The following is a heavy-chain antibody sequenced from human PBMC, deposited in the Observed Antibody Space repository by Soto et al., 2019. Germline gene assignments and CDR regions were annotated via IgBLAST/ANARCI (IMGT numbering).Heavy chain of an antibody. D-gene: IGHD5-18*01. J-gene: IGHJ4*02. CDR1: GGSISSDH. CDR3: ARAPILDTARFDY. Sequence: QVQLQESGPGLVKPSETLSLTCTVSGGSISSDHWSWIRQPPGKGLEWIGYIYYTGSTNYNPSLKSRVTISVDTSKNQFSLKLSSVTAADTAVYYCARAPILDTARFDYWGQGTLVTVSS. CDR2: IYYTGST. V-gene: IGHV4-59*01.